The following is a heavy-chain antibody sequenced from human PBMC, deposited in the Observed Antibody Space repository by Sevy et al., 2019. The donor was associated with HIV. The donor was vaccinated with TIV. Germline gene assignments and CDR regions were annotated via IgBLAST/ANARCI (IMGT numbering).Heavy chain of an antibody. V-gene: IGHV3-43D*04. J-gene: IGHJ4*02. CDR1: GFTFDDYA. D-gene: IGHD5-12*01. CDR2: ISWDGGST. CDR3: AKAHRTVANYFDY. Sequence: GGSLRLSCAASGFTFDDYAMHWVRQAPGKGLEWVYLISWDGGSTYYADSVKGRFTISRDNSKDSLYLQMNSLRAEDTALYYCAKAHRTVANYFDYWGQGTLVTVSS.